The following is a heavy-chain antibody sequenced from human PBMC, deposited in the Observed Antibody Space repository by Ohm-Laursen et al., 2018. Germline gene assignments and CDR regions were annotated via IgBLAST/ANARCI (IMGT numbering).Heavy chain of an antibody. Sequence: SLRLSCAASGFTFTAYPMTWVRQAPGKGPEWIAYITNSGDFIQYADSVRGRFTISRDNAKRSLYLQTDSLRAEDTAVYYCARGGSHWFFDYWGQGTLVTVSS. D-gene: IGHD1-26*01. CDR1: GFTFTAYP. CDR3: ARGGSHWFFDY. V-gene: IGHV3-11*04. CDR2: ITNSGDFI. J-gene: IGHJ4*02.